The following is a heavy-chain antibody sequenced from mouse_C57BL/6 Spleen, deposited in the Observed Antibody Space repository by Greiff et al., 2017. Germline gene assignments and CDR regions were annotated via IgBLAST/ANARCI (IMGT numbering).Heavy chain of an antibody. CDR1: GFNIKDDY. CDR3: TTEAVPGVYYGNHGGFAY. D-gene: IGHD2-1*01. V-gene: IGHV14-4*01. Sequence: EVQLQQSGAELVRPGASVKLSCTASGFNIKDDYMHWVKQRPEQGLEWIGWIDPENGDTEYASKFQGKATITADTSSNTAYLQLSSLTSEDTAVYYCTTEAVPGVYYGNHGGFAYWGQGTLVTVSA. CDR2: IDPENGDT. J-gene: IGHJ3*01.